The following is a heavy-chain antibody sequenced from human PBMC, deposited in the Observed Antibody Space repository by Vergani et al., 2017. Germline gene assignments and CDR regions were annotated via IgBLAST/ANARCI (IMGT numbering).Heavy chain of an antibody. CDR3: VRDPDYSTFDS. CDR2: IGVSDNSI. V-gene: IGHV3-48*01. D-gene: IGHD4-11*01. J-gene: IGHJ4*02. Sequence: DVRLVESGGGVVQPGGSLRLSCAASVFPFSAYSMNWIRQTPGKGLEWISYIGVSDNSIYYADSVMGRFAISRDNARNLLFLQMNSLRADDSALYFCVRDPDYSTFDSWGQGTLVTVS. CDR1: VFPFSAYS.